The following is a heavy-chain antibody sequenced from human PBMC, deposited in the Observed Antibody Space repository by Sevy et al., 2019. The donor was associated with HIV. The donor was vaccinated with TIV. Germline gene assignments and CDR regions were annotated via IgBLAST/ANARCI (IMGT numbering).Heavy chain of an antibody. D-gene: IGHD1-26*01. J-gene: IGHJ4*02. Sequence: SETLSLTCTVSGGSISSYYWSWIRQPPGKGLEWIGYIYYSGSTNYNPSLKSRVTISVDTSKNQFSLQLSSVTAADTAVYYCARAGVKGYSGSYYGFDYWGQGTLVTVSS. CDR2: IYYSGST. V-gene: IGHV4-59*01. CDR1: GGSISSYY. CDR3: ARAGVKGYSGSYYGFDY.